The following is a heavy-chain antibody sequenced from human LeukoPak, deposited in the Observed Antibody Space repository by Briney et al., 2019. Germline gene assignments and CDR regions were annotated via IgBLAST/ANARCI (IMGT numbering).Heavy chain of an antibody. J-gene: IGHJ4*02. V-gene: IGHV4-39*01. CDR1: GGSISSSSYY. D-gene: IGHD1-7*01. CDR3: ARLNWNYVQFDY. CDR2: IYYSGST. Sequence: PSETLSLTCTVSGGSISSSSYYWGWIRQPPGKGLEWIGTIYYSGSTYYNPSLKSRVTISVDTSKNQFFLKLSSVTAADTAVYYCARLNWNYVQFDYWGQGSLVTVSS.